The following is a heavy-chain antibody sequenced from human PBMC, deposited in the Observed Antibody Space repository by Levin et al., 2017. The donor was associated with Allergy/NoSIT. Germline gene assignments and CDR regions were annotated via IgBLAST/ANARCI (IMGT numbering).Heavy chain of an antibody. D-gene: IGHD2-15*01. Sequence: SCAASGFTFSSYGMHWVRQAPGKGLEWVAVISYDGSNKYYADSVKGRFTISRDNSKNTLYLQMNSLRAEDTAVYYCAKDSDYCSGGSCYSFDYWGQGTLVTVSS. J-gene: IGHJ4*02. CDR1: GFTFSSYG. V-gene: IGHV3-30*18. CDR3: AKDSDYCSGGSCYSFDY. CDR2: ISYDGSNK.